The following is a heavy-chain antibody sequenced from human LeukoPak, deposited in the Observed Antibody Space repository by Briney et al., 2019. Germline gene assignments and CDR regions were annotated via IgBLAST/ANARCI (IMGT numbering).Heavy chain of an antibody. V-gene: IGHV3-11*06. CDR1: GFIFSDYY. Sequence: GGSLKLSCAASGFIFSDYYMSWIRQAPGKGLEWVSYIGSSNSYTNYADSVKGRFTISRDNAKKSLYLEMNSLRAEDTAVYYCARDFTTWGYSGLFDYWGQGTLVTVSS. CDR2: IGSSNSYT. D-gene: IGHD1-26*01. J-gene: IGHJ4*02. CDR3: ARDFTTWGYSGLFDY.